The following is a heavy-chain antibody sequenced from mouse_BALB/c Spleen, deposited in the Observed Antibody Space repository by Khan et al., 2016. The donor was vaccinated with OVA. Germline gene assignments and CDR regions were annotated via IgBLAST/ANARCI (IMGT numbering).Heavy chain of an antibody. D-gene: IGHD2-1*01. Sequence: QIQLVQSGPELKKPGETVKISCKASGYTFTNYGMNWVKQAPGKGLKWMGWINTYTGEPTYADDFKGRFAFSLETSASTAYLEINNLKNEETATYFCASSNGNYWFVYWDQGTLVTVSA. CDR1: GYTFTNYG. CDR2: INTYTGEP. CDR3: ASSNGNYWFVY. V-gene: IGHV9-3-1*01. J-gene: IGHJ3*01.